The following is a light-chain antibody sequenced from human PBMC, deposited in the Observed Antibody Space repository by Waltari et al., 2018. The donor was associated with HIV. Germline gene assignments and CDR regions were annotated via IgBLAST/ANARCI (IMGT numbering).Light chain of an antibody. CDR3: SAWDASLGAWM. J-gene: IGLJ3*02. V-gene: IGLV1-44*01. CDR2: SNI. Sequence: QSVLTQPPSASGTPGQRIIISCSGSTSNIGTNNVNWYQQLPGTTPRLLMHSNILRPSGVPDLFSGSRSGTSASLAISGLQSEDEADYYCSAWDASLGAWMFGGGTKLTVL. CDR1: TSNIGTNN.